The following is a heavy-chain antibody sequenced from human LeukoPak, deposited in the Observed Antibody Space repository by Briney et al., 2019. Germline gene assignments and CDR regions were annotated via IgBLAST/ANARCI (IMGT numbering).Heavy chain of an antibody. CDR1: GYTFTSYG. Sequence: ASVKVSCKASGYTFTSYGISWVRQAPGQGLEWMGWISVYNGNTNYAQKLQGRVTMTTDTSTSTAYMELRSLRSDDTAVYYCARVLVVVVTAYAFDIWGQGTMVTVSS. J-gene: IGHJ3*02. D-gene: IGHD2-21*02. CDR3: ARVLVVVVTAYAFDI. CDR2: ISVYNGNT. V-gene: IGHV1-18*01.